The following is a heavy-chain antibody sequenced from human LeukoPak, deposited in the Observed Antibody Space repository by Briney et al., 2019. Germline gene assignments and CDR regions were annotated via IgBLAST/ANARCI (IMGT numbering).Heavy chain of an antibody. CDR2: IYTRGST. J-gene: IGHJ3*01. CDR1: GGSINNY. D-gene: IGHD2-15*01. V-gene: IGHV4-4*07. Sequence: SEALSLTCTVSGGSINNYWSWLRQPAGKGLEWIGRIYTRGSTNYNPSLKSRVTMSVDTSKNQFSLKLSSVTAADTAVYYCARGRYCSADICSGGDAFVWGQGTMVSVSS. CDR3: ARGRYCSADICSGGDAFV.